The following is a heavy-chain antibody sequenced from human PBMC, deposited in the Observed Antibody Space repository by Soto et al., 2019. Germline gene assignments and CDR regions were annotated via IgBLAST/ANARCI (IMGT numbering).Heavy chain of an antibody. D-gene: IGHD3-10*01. Sequence: SGPTPVNPTQTLTLTCTFSGFSLSTSRVGVGWIRQPPGKALEWLALIYWDDDKRYSPSLKTRLTITKDTSKNQVVLTMTNMDPVDTATYYCAHSRMVRGVITPPNNWFDPWGQGTLVTVSS. CDR2: IYWDDDK. J-gene: IGHJ5*02. V-gene: IGHV2-5*02. CDR1: GFSLSTSRVG. CDR3: AHSRMVRGVITPPNNWFDP.